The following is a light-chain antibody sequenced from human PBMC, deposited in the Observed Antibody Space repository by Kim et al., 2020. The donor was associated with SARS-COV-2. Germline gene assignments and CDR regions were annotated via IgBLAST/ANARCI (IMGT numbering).Light chain of an antibody. CDR1: SSNIGSNT. V-gene: IGLV1-44*01. CDR3: AAWDDSLNGFVV. CDR2: SNN. Sequence: GQRFTISCSGSSSNIGSNTVNWYQQLPGTAPKLIYSNNQRPSGVPDRFSGSKSGTSASLAISGLQSEDEADYYCAAWDDSLNGFVVFGGGTQLTV. J-gene: IGLJ2*01.